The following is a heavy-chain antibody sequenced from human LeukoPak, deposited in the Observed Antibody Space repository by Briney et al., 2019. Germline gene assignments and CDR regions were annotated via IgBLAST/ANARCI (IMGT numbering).Heavy chain of an antibody. J-gene: IGHJ4*02. CDR2: IYHSGST. Sequence: PSETLSLTCAVYGGSFSGYYWSWIRQPPGKGLEWIGSIYHSGSTYYNPSLKSRVTISVNTSKNQFSLKLSSVTAADTAVYYCARAEWLLTDYWGQGTLVTVSS. D-gene: IGHD3-3*01. CDR3: ARAEWLLTDY. CDR1: GGSFSGYY. V-gene: IGHV4-34*01.